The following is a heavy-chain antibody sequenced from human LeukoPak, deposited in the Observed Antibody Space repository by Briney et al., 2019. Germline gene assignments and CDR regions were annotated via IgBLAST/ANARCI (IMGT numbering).Heavy chain of an antibody. CDR3: ARVYYDSSGYYPFDY. CDR1: GGSISSGSYY. D-gene: IGHD3-22*01. J-gene: IGHJ4*02. CDR2: IYTSGST. Sequence: SQTLSLTCTVSGGSISSGSYYWSWIRQPAGKGLEWIGRIYTSGSTNYNPSLKSRVTISVDMSKNQFSLKLSSVTAADTAVYYCARVYYDSSGYYPFDYWGQGTLVTVSS. V-gene: IGHV4-61*02.